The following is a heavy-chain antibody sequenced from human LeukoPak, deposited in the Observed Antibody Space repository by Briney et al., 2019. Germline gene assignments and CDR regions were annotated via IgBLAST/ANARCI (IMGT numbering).Heavy chain of an antibody. D-gene: IGHD2-21*02. Sequence: SVKVSCKASGGTFSSYVISWVRQAPGQGLEWMGRIIPILGIANYAQKFQGRVTITADKSTSTAYMELSSLRSEDTAVYYCARDPPGTVVTAPDYWGQGTLVTVSS. CDR2: IIPILGIA. CDR1: GGTFSSYV. J-gene: IGHJ4*02. V-gene: IGHV1-69*04. CDR3: ARDPPGTVVTAPDY.